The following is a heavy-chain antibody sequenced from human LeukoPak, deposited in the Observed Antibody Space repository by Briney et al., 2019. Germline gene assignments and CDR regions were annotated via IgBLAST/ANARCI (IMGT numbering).Heavy chain of an antibody. CDR2: IYYSGST. J-gene: IGHJ3*02. Sequence: SQTLSLTCTVSGGSISSGGYYWSWIRQHPGKGLEWIGSIYYSGSTYYNPSLKSRVTISVDTSKNQFSLKLSSVTAADTAVYYCARHETIVVVPAAIDAFDIWGQGTMVTVSS. V-gene: IGHV4-39*01. CDR3: ARHETIVVVPAAIDAFDI. D-gene: IGHD2-2*01. CDR1: GGSISSGGYY.